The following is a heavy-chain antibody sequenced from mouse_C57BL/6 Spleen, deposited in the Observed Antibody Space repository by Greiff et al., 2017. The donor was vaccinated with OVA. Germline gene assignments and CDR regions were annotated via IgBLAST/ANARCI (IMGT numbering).Heavy chain of an antibody. CDR1: GFTFSSYA. Sequence: EVQVVESGEGLVKPGGSLKLSCAASGFTFSSYAMSWVRQTPEKRLEWVAYISSGGDYIYFADTVKGRFTISRDNARNTLYLQMSSLKSEDTAMYYCTRENWDSWFAYWGQGTLVTVSA. CDR3: TRENWDSWFAY. CDR2: ISSGGDYI. V-gene: IGHV5-9-1*02. J-gene: IGHJ3*01. D-gene: IGHD4-1*01.